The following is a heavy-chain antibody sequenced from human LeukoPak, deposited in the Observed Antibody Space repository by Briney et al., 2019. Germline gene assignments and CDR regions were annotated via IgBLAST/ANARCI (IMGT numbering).Heavy chain of an antibody. V-gene: IGHV4-34*01. D-gene: IGHD6-13*01. CDR3: ASITIAAAGRSDY. J-gene: IGHJ4*02. CDR1: GGSFSGYY. CDR2: INHSGST. Sequence: SETLSLTCAVYGGSFSGYYWSWIRQPPGEGLEWIGEINHSGSTNYNPSLKSRVTISVDTSKNQFSLKLSSVTAADTAVYYCASITIAAAGRSDYWGQGTLVTVSS.